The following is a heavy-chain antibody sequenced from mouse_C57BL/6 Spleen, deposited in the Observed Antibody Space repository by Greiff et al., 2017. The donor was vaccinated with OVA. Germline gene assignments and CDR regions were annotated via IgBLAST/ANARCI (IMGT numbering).Heavy chain of an antibody. V-gene: IGHV5-9-1*02. D-gene: IGHD2-1*01. Sequence: DVQLVESGEGLVKPGGSLKLSCAASGFTFSSYAMSWVRQTPEKRLEWVAYISSGGDYIYYADTVKGRFTISRDNARNTLYLQMSSLKSEDTAMYYCTRDGNYEGYYAMDYWGQGTSVTVSS. CDR3: TRDGNYEGYYAMDY. CDR2: ISSGGDYI. CDR1: GFTFSSYA. J-gene: IGHJ4*01.